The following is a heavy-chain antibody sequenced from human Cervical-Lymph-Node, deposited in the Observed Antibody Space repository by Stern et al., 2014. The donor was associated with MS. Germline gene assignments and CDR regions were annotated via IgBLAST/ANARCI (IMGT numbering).Heavy chain of an antibody. J-gene: IGHJ4*02. Sequence: VQLVESGAEVTKPGSSVKVSCKASGGTFRTSAISWVRQAPGQGLEWMGGIIPIFGTANYAQKFQGRVTITADESTSTAYMELSSLRSEDTAVYYCASYIAAAGMENDYWGQGTLVTVSS. CDR3: ASYIAAAGMENDY. V-gene: IGHV1-69*01. D-gene: IGHD6-13*01. CDR1: GGTFRTSA. CDR2: IIPIFGTA.